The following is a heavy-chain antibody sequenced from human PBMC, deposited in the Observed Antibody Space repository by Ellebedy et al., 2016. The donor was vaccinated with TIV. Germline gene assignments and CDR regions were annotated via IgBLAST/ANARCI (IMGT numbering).Heavy chain of an antibody. CDR3: ARSGSYYWLDP. CDR1: GFPFSSYN. V-gene: IGHV3-21*04. Sequence: PGGSLRLSCAVSGFPFSSYNMNWIRQAPGKGLEWVSAVNSVSTSMFYADSVKGRFTVSRDNAKNSLYLQMNSLKTEDTAVYYCARSGSYYWLDPWGQGTLVTVSS. J-gene: IGHJ5*02. D-gene: IGHD1-26*01. CDR2: VNSVSTSM.